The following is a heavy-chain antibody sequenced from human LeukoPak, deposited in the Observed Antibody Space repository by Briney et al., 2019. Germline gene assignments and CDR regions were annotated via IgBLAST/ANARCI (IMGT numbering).Heavy chain of an antibody. J-gene: IGHJ4*02. Sequence: KESGPTLVKPTQTLTLTCTFSGFSLSTSEVGVGWIRQPPGKALEWLALIYWDDDKRYSPSLKSRLTITKDTSKNQVVLTMTNMDPVDTATDYCAHREVELDYFDYWGQGNVVTVSP. V-gene: IGHV2-5*02. CDR3: AHREVELDYFDY. D-gene: IGHD2-8*02. CDR1: GFSLSTSEVG. CDR2: IYWDDDK.